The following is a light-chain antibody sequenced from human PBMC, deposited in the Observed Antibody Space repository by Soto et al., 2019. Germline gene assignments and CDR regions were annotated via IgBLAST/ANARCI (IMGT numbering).Light chain of an antibody. V-gene: IGLV2-8*01. Sequence: QSALTQPPSASGSPGQSVTISCTGTSSDVGAYNYVSWYQQHPGKAPKLMTYDVTKRPSGVPDRFSGSKSGNTASLTVSGLQAEDEADSYCSSYAASRVFGGGTKLTVL. CDR3: SSYAASRV. J-gene: IGLJ3*02. CDR2: DVT. CDR1: SSDVGAYNY.